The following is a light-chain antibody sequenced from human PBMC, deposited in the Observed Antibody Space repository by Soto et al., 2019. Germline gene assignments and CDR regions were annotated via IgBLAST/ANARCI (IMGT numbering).Light chain of an antibody. CDR3: QQANSFPLT. CDR1: QTVRNNY. J-gene: IGKJ4*01. CDR2: DAS. Sequence: EFVLTQSPGTLSLSPGERATLSCRASQTVRNNYLAWYQQKPGQAPRLLIYDASSRATGIPDRFSGGGSGTDFTLTISRLEPEDFATYYCQQANSFPLTFGGGTKVDIK. V-gene: IGKV3D-20*02.